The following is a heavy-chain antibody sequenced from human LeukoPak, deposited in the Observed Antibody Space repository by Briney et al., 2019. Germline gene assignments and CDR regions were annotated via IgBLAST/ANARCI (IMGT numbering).Heavy chain of an antibody. CDR1: GGSISSGGYY. Sequence: SQTLSLTCTVSGGSISSGGYYWSWIRQHPGKGLEWIGYIYYSGSTYYNPSLKSRVTISVDTSKNQFSLKLSSVTAADTAVYYCAGGPLDRGYWSSTSCYLSNWFDPWGQGTLVTVSS. V-gene: IGHV4-31*03. J-gene: IGHJ5*02. CDR2: IYYSGST. CDR3: AGGPLDRGYWSSTSCYLSNWFDP. D-gene: IGHD2-2*01.